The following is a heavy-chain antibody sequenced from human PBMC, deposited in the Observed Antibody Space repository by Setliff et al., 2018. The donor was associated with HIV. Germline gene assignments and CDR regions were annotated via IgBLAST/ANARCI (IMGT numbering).Heavy chain of an antibody. J-gene: IGHJ6*02. CDR1: GFTFGDYA. D-gene: IGHD5-18*01. CDR3: TRDRAPRQLWGYYYGMDV. Sequence: GGSLRLSCTASGFTFGDYAMSWVRQAPGKGLEWVGFIRSKAYGGTTEYAASVKGRFTISRDDSKSIAYLQMNSLKTEDTAVYYCTRDRAPRQLWGYYYGMDVWGQGTTVTVSS. CDR2: IRSKAYGGTT. V-gene: IGHV3-49*04.